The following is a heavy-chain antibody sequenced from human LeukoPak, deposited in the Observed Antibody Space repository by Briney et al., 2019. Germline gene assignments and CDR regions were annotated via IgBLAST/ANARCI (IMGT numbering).Heavy chain of an antibody. CDR2: ITTGDGNT. D-gene: IGHD5-24*01. CDR1: GFTFSSYT. J-gene: IGHJ4*02. CDR3: ARGDGYNSFDY. V-gene: IGHV3-23*01. Sequence: GGSLRLSCTASGFTFSSYTMTWVRQAPGKGLKWVSTITTGDGNTYYADSVKGRFTVSRDDSKNTLYLQMNSLRAEDTAVYYCARGDGYNSFDYWGQRTLVTVSS.